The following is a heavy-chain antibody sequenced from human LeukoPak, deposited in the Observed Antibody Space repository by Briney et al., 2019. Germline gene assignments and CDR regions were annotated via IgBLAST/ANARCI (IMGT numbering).Heavy chain of an antibody. D-gene: IGHD3-3*01. CDR2: IYYSGST. CDR3: ARVRYDFWSGLGSGYYFDY. CDR1: GGSISSYY. J-gene: IGHJ4*02. Sequence: PSETLSLTCTVSGGSISSYYWSWIRQPPGKGLEWIGYIYYSGSTNYNPSLKGRVTISVDTSKNQFSLKLSSVTAADTAVYYCARVRYDFWSGLGSGYYFDYWGQGTLVTVSS. V-gene: IGHV4-59*01.